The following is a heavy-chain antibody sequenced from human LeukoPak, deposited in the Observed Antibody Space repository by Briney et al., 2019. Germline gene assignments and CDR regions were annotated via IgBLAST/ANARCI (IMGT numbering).Heavy chain of an antibody. J-gene: IGHJ3*02. CDR2: ITAYDGDR. D-gene: IGHD1-1*01. V-gene: IGHV1-18*01. CDR3: ARDYQLPSGPDLFDI. Sequence: ASVKVSCKASGVRFPDYGISWVRQAPGQGLEWIGWITAYDGDRNYAQKFEDRVTMATDTSTNIASMELWSLRSDDTAVYYCARDYQLPSGPDLFDIWGQGTVVTVSS. CDR1: GVRFPDYG.